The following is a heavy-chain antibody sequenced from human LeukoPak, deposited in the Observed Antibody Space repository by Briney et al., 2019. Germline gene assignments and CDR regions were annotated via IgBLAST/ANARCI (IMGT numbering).Heavy chain of an antibody. J-gene: IGHJ3*02. V-gene: IGHV4-31*03. CDR3: ARDLRTTGRDAFDI. CDR1: GGSISSGGNY. CDR2: IYYTGTT. D-gene: IGHD1-7*01. Sequence: PSQTLSLTCTVSGGSISSGGNYWSWIRQHPGKGLEWIGHIYYTGTTYYNPSLKSRVSISVDTSKNQFSLKLSSVTAADTAVYYCARDLRTTGRDAFDIWGQGIKVTVSS.